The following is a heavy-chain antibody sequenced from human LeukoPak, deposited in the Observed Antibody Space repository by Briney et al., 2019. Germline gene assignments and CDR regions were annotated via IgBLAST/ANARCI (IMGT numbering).Heavy chain of an antibody. V-gene: IGHV1-46*01. J-gene: IGHJ4*02. D-gene: IGHD3-10*01. CDR1: GYTFTSYY. Sequence: ASVTVSCTASGYTFTSYYMHWVRQAPGQGLEWMGIINPSGGSTSYAQKSQGRVTMTRDTSTSTVYMELSSLRSEDTAVYYCARARPTMVSPFDYWGQGTLVTVSS. CDR3: ARARPTMVSPFDY. CDR2: INPSGGST.